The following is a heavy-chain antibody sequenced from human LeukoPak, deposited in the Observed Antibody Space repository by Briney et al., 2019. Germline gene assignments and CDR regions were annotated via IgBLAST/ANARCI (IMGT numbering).Heavy chain of an antibody. CDR3: ARDSSGWYHWFDP. J-gene: IGHJ5*02. Sequence: GASVKVSCKASGYTFTGYYLHWVRQAPGQGLEWMGCVNPNSGDTNYAQKFQGSVTMTRDTSISTVYMELSRLRSDDTAVYYCARDSSGWYHWFDPWGQGTLVTVSS. V-gene: IGHV1-2*02. CDR1: GYTFTGYY. CDR2: VNPNSGDT. D-gene: IGHD6-19*01.